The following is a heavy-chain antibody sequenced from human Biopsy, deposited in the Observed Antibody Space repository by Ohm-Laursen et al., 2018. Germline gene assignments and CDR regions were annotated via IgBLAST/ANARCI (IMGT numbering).Heavy chain of an antibody. D-gene: IGHD4-23*01. CDR3: ARGSNDFGGLYFPR. Sequence: SDTLSLTCTVSGGSFTGHYRSWIRQPPGKGLEWIGHISCTGYTSYNASLKSRVTISVDTSRNHFSLRLSSLTAADTAVYYCARGSNDFGGLYFPRWGQGTLLTVSS. V-gene: IGHV4-59*11. CDR2: ISCTGYT. CDR1: GGSFTGHY. J-gene: IGHJ4*02.